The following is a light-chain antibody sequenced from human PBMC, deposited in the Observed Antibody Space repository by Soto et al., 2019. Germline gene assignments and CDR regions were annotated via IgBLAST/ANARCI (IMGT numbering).Light chain of an antibody. CDR1: QSSGSNF. CDR3: QLYGISPH. V-gene: IGKV3-20*01. CDR2: ASS. J-gene: IGKJ5*01. Sequence: DIVLTQSPGTLSLSPGERATLSCKTSQSSGSNFLAWYQHKPGQASRLLIYASSNRATGIPDRFTGSASGTDFTLTINRLEPEDFAVYYCQLYGISPHFGQGTRLEIK.